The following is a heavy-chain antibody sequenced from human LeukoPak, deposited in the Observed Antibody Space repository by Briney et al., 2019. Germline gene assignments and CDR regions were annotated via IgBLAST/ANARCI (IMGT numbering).Heavy chain of an antibody. Sequence: SETLSLTCAVYGGSFSGYYWSWIRQPPGKGLEWIGEINHSGSTNYNPSLKSRVTISVDTSTNQFSLKLSSVTAADTAVYYCARGRYYYDSSGYSKVGKTFDYWGQGTLVTVSS. J-gene: IGHJ4*02. CDR3: ARGRYYYDSSGYSKVGKTFDY. CDR2: INHSGST. V-gene: IGHV4-34*01. CDR1: GGSFSGYY. D-gene: IGHD3-22*01.